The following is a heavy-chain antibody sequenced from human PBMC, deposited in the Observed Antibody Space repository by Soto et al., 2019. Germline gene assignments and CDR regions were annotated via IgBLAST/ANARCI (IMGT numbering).Heavy chain of an antibody. J-gene: IGHJ4*02. D-gene: IGHD2-15*01. CDR1: GFTFSSYG. V-gene: IGHV3-33*01. Sequence: QVQLVESGGGVVQPGRSLRLSCAASGFTFSSYGMHWVRQAPGKGLEWVAVIWYDGSNKYYADSVKGRFTISRDNSKNPLDLQMNSLRAEDTAVYYCARVDCSGGSCKTYYFDYWGQGTLVTVSS. CDR2: IWYDGSNK. CDR3: ARVDCSGGSCKTYYFDY.